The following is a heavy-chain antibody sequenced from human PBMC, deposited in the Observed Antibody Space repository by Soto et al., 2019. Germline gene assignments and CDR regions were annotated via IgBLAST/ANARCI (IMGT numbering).Heavy chain of an antibody. V-gene: IGHV4-59*01. J-gene: IGHJ5*02. CDR1: GGSISSYY. CDR3: ARDRNYDILTGWGTMYNWFDP. D-gene: IGHD3-9*01. CDR2: IYYSGST. Sequence: QVQLQESGPGLVKPSETLSLTCTVSGGSISSYYWSWIRQPPGKGLEWIGYIYYSGSTNYNPSLKSRVTISVDTSKNQFSLKLSSVTAADTAVYYCARDRNYDILTGWGTMYNWFDPWGQGTLVTVSS.